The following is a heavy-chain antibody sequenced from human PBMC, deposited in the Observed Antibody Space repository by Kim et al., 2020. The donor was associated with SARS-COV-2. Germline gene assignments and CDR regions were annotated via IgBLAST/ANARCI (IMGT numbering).Heavy chain of an antibody. J-gene: IGHJ4*02. D-gene: IGHD6-19*01. CDR2: ISGSGGTT. CDR3: AKDLGYRGGNFHFGAD. Sequence: GGSLRLSCATSGFTFSSYGMGWVRQAPGKGLEWVSAISGSGGTTFYADSVKGRFSISRDSSKKTLYLQMNSLRVEDTAIYYCAKDLGYRGGNFHFGADWGQGSLVTVSS. CDR1: GFTFSSYG. V-gene: IGHV3-23*01.